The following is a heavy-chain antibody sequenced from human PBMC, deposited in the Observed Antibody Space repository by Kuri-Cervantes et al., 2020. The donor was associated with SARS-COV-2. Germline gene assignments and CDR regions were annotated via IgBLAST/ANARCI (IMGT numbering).Heavy chain of an antibody. CDR3: ARERDLSRFDY. J-gene: IGHJ4*02. Sequence: GSLRLSCAVYGGSFSGYYWSWIRQPPGKGLEWIGEINHSGSTNYNPSLKSRVTISVDTSKNQFSLKLNSVTAVDTAVYYCARERDLSRFDYWGQGTLVTVSS. D-gene: IGHD5-24*01. CDR1: GGSFSGYY. V-gene: IGHV4-34*01. CDR2: INHSGST.